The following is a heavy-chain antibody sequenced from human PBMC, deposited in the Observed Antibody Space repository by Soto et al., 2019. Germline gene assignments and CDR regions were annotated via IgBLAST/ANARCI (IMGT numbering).Heavy chain of an antibody. V-gene: IGHV1-8*01. J-gene: IGHJ6*02. CDR2: MNPNSGNT. Sequence: GASVKVSCKASGYTFTSYDINWVRQATGQGLEWMGWMNPNSGNTGFAQKFQGRVTMTRNTSISTAYMELSSLRSEDTAVYYCARDIGTEAAAGFIGNYYYYGMDVWGQGTTVTVS. CDR3: ARDIGTEAAAGFIGNYYYYGMDV. D-gene: IGHD6-13*01. CDR1: GYTFTSYD.